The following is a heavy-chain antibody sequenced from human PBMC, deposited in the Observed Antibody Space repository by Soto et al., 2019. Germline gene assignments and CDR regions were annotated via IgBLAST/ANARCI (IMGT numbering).Heavy chain of an antibody. CDR3: ASTIFGVGDYYSGMDV. Sequence: PSETLSLTCTVSGGSISSGDYYWSWIRQPPGKGLEWIGYIYYSGSTYYNPSLQSRVTISVDTSKNQFSLKLSSVTAADTAVYYRASTIFGVGDYYSGMDVWGQVTTVTVSS. D-gene: IGHD3-3*01. J-gene: IGHJ6*02. V-gene: IGHV4-30-4*01. CDR2: IYYSGST. CDR1: GGSISSGDYY.